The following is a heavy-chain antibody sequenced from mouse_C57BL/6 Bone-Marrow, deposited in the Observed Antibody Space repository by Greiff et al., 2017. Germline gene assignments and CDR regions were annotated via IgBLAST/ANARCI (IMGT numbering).Heavy chain of an antibody. CDR3: AREDGYYAMDY. D-gene: IGHD2-3*01. CDR2: IDPSDSYT. Sequence: QVQLQQPGAELVMPGASVKLSCKASGYTFTSYWMHWVKQRPGQGLEWIGEIDPSDSYTNYNQKFKGKYTLTVDKSSSTAYMQLSSLTSEDSAVYYCAREDGYYAMDYWGQGTSVTVSS. J-gene: IGHJ4*01. V-gene: IGHV1-69*01. CDR1: GYTFTSYW.